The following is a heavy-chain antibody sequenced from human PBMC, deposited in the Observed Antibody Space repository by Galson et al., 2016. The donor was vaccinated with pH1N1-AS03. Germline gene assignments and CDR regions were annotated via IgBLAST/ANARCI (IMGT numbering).Heavy chain of an antibody. V-gene: IGHV3-11*01. CDR3: ATASTDLGYTSGWPGVFDH. CDR1: GFTFSDYY. J-gene: IGHJ4*02. Sequence: SLRLSCAASGFTFSDYYMSWVRQAPGKGLEWVAYISYTGTKMYYVESVKGRFTISRDSAKNSLYLQMNSLRAEDTAVYYCATASTDLGYTSGWPGVFDHWGQGTLVTVSS. CDR2: ISYTGTKM. D-gene: IGHD6-19*01.